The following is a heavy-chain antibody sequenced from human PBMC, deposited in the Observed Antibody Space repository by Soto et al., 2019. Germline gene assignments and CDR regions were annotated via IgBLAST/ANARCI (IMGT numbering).Heavy chain of an antibody. Sequence: QVQLVESGGGVVQPGRSLRLSCAASGFTFSSYGMHWVRQAPGKGLEWVAVIWYDGSNKYYADSVKGRFTISRDNSKNTLYLQMNSLRAEDTAVYYCARANVAVGGGNWFDPWGQGTLVTVSS. CDR2: IWYDGSNK. D-gene: IGHD6-19*01. CDR1: GFTFSSYG. V-gene: IGHV3-33*01. J-gene: IGHJ5*02. CDR3: ARANVAVGGGNWFDP.